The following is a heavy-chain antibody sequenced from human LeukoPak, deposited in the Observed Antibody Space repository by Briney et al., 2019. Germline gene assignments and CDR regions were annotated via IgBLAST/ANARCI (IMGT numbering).Heavy chain of an antibody. D-gene: IGHD3-3*01. CDR2: IYYSGST. CDR3: ARGGRAFYYDFWSGPPHWFDP. V-gene: IGHV4-61*10. CDR1: GDSISSGSFY. Sequence: PSETLSLTCTVSGDSISSGSFYWSWIRQAAGKGLEWIGYIYYSGSTNYNPSLKSRVTISVDTSKNQFSLKLSSVTAADTAVYYCARGGRAFYYDFWSGPPHWFDPWGQGTLVTVSS. J-gene: IGHJ5*02.